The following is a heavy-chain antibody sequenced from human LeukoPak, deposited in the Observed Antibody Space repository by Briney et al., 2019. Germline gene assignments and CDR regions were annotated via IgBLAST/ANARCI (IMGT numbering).Heavy chain of an antibody. CDR2: INHSGST. J-gene: IGHJ5*02. CDR1: GGSFSGYY. V-gene: IGHV4-34*01. Sequence: SETLSLTCAVYGGSFSGYYWSWIRQPPGKGLEWIGEINHSGSTNYNPSLKSRVTISVDTSKNQFSLKLSSVTAADTAVYYCARGPNIKLVQRHWFDPWGQGTLVTVSS. D-gene: IGHD2-2*01. CDR3: ARGPNIKLVQRHWFDP.